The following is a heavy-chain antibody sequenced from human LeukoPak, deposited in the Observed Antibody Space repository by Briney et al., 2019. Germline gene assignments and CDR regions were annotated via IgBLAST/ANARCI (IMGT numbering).Heavy chain of an antibody. CDR1: GGTFSSYA. Sequence: GASVKVSCKASGGTFSSYAISWVRQAPGQGLEWMGGIIPIFGTANYAQKFQGRVTITTDESTSTAYMELSSLRSEDTAVYYCPSLYSGSYSSDYWGQGTLVTVSS. J-gene: IGHJ4*02. V-gene: IGHV1-69*05. CDR2: IIPIFGTA. D-gene: IGHD1-26*01. CDR3: PSLYSGSYSSDY.